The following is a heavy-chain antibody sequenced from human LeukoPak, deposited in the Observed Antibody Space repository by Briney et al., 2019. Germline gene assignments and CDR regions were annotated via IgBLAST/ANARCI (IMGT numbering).Heavy chain of an antibody. CDR3: ARERDYVWGSYRPMNAFDI. D-gene: IGHD3-16*02. CDR2: ISWDGGST. CDR1: GFTFDDYA. V-gene: IGHV3-43D*03. Sequence: PGGSLRLSCAASGFTFDDYAMHWVRQAPGKGLEWVSLISWDGGSTYYADSVKGRFTISRDNSKNSLYLQMNSLGAEDTAVYYCARERDYVWGSYRPMNAFDIWGQGTMVTVSS. J-gene: IGHJ3*02.